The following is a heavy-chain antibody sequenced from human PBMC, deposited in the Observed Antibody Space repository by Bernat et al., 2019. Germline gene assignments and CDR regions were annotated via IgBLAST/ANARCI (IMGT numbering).Heavy chain of an antibody. CDR3: ARSLTTIRIFAYPPHDYSYGLDV. CDR1: GFTFSTYG. CDR2: IWFNGSSQ. J-gene: IGHJ6*02. Sequence: QVQLEESGGGVVQPGRSLRLSCAASGFTFSTYGMHWVRQGPDRGLEWVAVIWFNGSSQYYADSVKGRFTVSRDNSKNTLYLQMNSQSAEDTAVYYCARSLTTIRIFAYPPHDYSYGLDVWGQGTTVTVSS. V-gene: IGHV3-33*01. D-gene: IGHD3-3*02.